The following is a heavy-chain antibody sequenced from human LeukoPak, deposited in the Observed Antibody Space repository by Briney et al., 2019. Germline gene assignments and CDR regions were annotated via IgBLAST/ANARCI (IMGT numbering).Heavy chain of an antibody. J-gene: IGHJ4*02. CDR2: INHSGST. CDR1: GGSFSGYY. CDR3: ARANPKPLDY. Sequence: SETLSLTCAVYGGSFSGYYWSWIRQPPGKGLEWIWEINHSGSTNYNPSLKSRVTISVDTSKNQFSLKLSSVTAADTAVYYCARANPKPLDYWGQGTLVTVSS. V-gene: IGHV4-34*01.